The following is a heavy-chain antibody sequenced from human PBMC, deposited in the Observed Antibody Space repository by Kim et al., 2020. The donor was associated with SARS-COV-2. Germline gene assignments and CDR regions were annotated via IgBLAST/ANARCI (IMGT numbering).Heavy chain of an antibody. Sequence: SETLSLTCTVSGGSISSYYWSWIRQPAGKGLEWIGRIYTSGSTNYNPSLKSRVTMSVDTSKNQFSLKLSSVTAADTAVYYCAGGDYYDSSGYYYRRAIDYWGQGTLVTVSS. V-gene: IGHV4-4*07. CDR3: AGGDYYDSSGYYYRRAIDY. CDR1: GGSISSYY. J-gene: IGHJ4*02. CDR2: IYTSGST. D-gene: IGHD3-22*01.